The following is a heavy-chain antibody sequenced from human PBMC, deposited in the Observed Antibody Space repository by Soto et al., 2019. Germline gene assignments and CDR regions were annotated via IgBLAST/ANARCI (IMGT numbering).Heavy chain of an antibody. CDR2: RYYTGYT. D-gene: IGHD3-10*01. CDR1: GGSISSYY. Sequence: QVQLQESGPGLVKPSSTLSLTCTVSGGSISSYYWSWIRQPPGKGLEWIGYRYYTGYTNYNPSLKSRVTISVDASKNQFSLNVSSVTAADTAVYYCARVKWFGESGFDCWGQGTLVTVPS. CDR3: ARVKWFGESGFDC. V-gene: IGHV4-59*01. J-gene: IGHJ4*02.